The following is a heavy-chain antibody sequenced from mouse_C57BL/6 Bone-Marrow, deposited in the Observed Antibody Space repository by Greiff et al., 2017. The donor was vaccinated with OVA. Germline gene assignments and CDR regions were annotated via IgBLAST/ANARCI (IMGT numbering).Heavy chain of an antibody. CDR2: IRSKSSNYAT. Sequence: GGGLAQPNGSLKFSCAAPGFTFNTYAMQWVRQAPGKGLEWVARIRSKSSNYATYYADPVKDRFTISRDESQSMLYLQMNNLKTENTAMYYCVMDRRFAYWGQGTLVTVST. V-gene: IGHV10-3*01. CDR1: GFTFNTYA. J-gene: IGHJ3*01. CDR3: VMDRRFAY.